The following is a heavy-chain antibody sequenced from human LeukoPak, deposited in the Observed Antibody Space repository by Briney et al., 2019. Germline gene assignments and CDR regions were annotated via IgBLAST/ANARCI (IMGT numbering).Heavy chain of an antibody. V-gene: IGHV5-10-1*01. Sequence: GESLKISCKGSGYSFTSYWISWVRQMPGKGLEWMGRIDPSDSFTNSSPSFQGHVTISVDKSTSTAYLQWSSLKASDTAMYYCARRYSSGWYTNAEYFQHWGQGTLVTVSS. CDR3: ARRYSSGWYTNAEYFQH. CDR2: IDPSDSFT. J-gene: IGHJ1*01. D-gene: IGHD6-19*01. CDR1: GYSFTSYW.